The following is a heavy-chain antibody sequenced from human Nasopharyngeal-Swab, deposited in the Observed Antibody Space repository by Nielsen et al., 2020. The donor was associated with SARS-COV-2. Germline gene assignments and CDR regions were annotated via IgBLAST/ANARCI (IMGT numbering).Heavy chain of an antibody. CDR3: ARLGGDTAMGL. V-gene: IGHV4-39*01. Sequence: SETLSLTCTVSGGSISSSSYYWGWIRQPPGKGLEWIGSIYYSGSTYYNPSLKSRVTMSVDTSKNQFSLKLSSVTAADTAVYYCARLGGDTAMGLWGQGTLVTVSS. D-gene: IGHD5-18*01. CDR2: IYYSGST. CDR1: GGSISSSSYY. J-gene: IGHJ4*02.